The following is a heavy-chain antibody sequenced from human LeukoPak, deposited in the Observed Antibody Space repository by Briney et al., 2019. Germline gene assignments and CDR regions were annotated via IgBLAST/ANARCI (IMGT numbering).Heavy chain of an antibody. D-gene: IGHD1-26*01. CDR3: ARDRWELQGAFDI. CDR1: GFAFSSSW. Sequence: GGSLRLSCAASGFAFSSSWMLWVRQAPGKGLVWVSRINSDGTYTNYADSVKGRFTISRDNAKNSLYPQMNSLRAEDTAVYYCARDRWELQGAFDIWGQGTMVTVSS. J-gene: IGHJ3*02. V-gene: IGHV3-74*01. CDR2: INSDGTYT.